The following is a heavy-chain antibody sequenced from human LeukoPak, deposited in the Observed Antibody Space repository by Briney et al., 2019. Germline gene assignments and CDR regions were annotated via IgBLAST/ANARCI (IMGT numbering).Heavy chain of an antibody. CDR1: GYTFTSYD. CDR2: MNLNSGNT. Sequence: ASVKVSCKASGYTFTSYDINWVRQATGQGLEWMGWMNLNSGNTGYAQKFQGRVTMTRNTSISTAYMELSSLRSEDTAVYYCARGKKSSGWLYNWFDPWGQGTLVTVSS. CDR3: ARGKKSSGWLYNWFDP. J-gene: IGHJ5*02. V-gene: IGHV1-8*01. D-gene: IGHD6-19*01.